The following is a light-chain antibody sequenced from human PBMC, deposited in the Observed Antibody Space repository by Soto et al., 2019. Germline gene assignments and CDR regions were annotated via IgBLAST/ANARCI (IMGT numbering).Light chain of an antibody. Sequence: QSALTQPASVSGSPGQSVTISCTGTSTDIGTYKYVSWYQQRPGRAPKLMIYEVNNRPSGISNRFSGSKSGNTASLTISGLEADDEADYYCSSYTSGSILVVFGGGTKVTVL. CDR3: SSYTSGSILVV. V-gene: IGLV2-14*01. J-gene: IGLJ2*01. CDR2: EVN. CDR1: STDIGTYKY.